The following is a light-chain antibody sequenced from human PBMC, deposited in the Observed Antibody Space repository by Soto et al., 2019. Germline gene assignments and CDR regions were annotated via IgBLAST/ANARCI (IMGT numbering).Light chain of an antibody. CDR2: LEGSGSY. CDR1: SGHSSYI. Sequence: QSVLTQSSSASASLGSSVKLTCTLSSGHSSYIIAWHQQQPGKAPRYLMKLEGSGSYNTGSGVPDRFSGSSSGADRYLTISNLQFEVEADYYCETWVSNTYVFGTGTKLTVL. V-gene: IGLV4-60*02. CDR3: ETWVSNTYV. J-gene: IGLJ1*01.